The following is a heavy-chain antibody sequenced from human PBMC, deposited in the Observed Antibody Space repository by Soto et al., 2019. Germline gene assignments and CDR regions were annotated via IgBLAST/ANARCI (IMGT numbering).Heavy chain of an antibody. J-gene: IGHJ4*02. D-gene: IGHD3-22*01. CDR2: IGTHDAST. V-gene: IGHV1-18*04. Sequence: VQLIQSAPEVKIPGASVRVSCRASGYTFTSYGLNWVRRAPGQGLEWMGRIGTHDASTVSAQSLQGRLILTRDTFTNTAYLELGALTSDDTGLYFCWRNDGDDSTNFWGQGTLVTVSS. CDR1: GYTFTSYG. CDR3: WRNDGDDSTNF.